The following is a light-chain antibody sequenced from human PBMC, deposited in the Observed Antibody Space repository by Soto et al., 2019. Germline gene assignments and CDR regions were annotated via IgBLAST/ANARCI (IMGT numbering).Light chain of an antibody. CDR2: GAS. V-gene: IGKV3-20*01. Sequence: EMVLTQSPGTLSLSPGERATLSCRASQSVSSSYLAWYQQKPGQAPRLLIYGASSRATGIPDRFSGSGSGTDFTLTISRLEPEDFAVYYCQQYNKWPLTFGPGTKVDIK. J-gene: IGKJ3*01. CDR3: QQYNKWPLT. CDR1: QSVSSSY.